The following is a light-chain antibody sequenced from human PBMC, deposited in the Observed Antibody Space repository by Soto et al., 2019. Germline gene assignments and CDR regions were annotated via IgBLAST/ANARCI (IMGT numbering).Light chain of an antibody. CDR1: QSADSSY. J-gene: IGKJ4*01. CDR2: GAS. V-gene: IGKV3-20*01. CDR3: QQYGSSRRLT. Sequence: EIVLTQSPGTLSLSPGERATLSCRASQSADSSYLAWYQQRPGQAPRLLIYGASTRATDIPDRFSGSGSGTDFSLTISRLEPEDFAMYYCQQYGSSRRLTFGGGTKVEIK.